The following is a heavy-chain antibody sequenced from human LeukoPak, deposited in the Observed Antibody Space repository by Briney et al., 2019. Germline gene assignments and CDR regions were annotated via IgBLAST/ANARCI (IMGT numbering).Heavy chain of an antibody. J-gene: IGHJ4*02. CDR3: ARRGTGGDFDY. CDR1: GFTFTSYW. D-gene: IGHD1-1*01. CDR2: INSDGSTT. Sequence: VGSLRLSCAASGFTFTSYWMHWVRQAPGKGLLWVSRINSDGSTTSYADSVKGRFTISRENAKNTLYLQMNSLRAEDTAVYYCARRGTGGDFDYWGPGTLVTVSS. V-gene: IGHV3-74*01.